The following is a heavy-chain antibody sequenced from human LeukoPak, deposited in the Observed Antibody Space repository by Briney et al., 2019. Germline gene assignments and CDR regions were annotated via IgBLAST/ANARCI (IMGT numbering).Heavy chain of an antibody. CDR2: IYYSGST. Sequence: KPSETLSLTCTVSGGSISSYYWSWIRQPPGGGLEWIGYIYYSGSTNYNPSLQRRVTIPLDTSKSQFSLKLRSVTAADTAVYYCARSGLDSRYYFGMDVWGQGTTVTVSS. J-gene: IGHJ6*02. V-gene: IGHV4-59*01. D-gene: IGHD5-12*01. CDR3: ARSGLDSRYYFGMDV. CDR1: GGSISSYY.